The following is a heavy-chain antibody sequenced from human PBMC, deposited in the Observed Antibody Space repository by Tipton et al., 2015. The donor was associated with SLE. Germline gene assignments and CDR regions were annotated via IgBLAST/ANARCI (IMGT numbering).Heavy chain of an antibody. CDR1: GYTFSSYG. CDR3: STVVTTGLYWYFDL. J-gene: IGHJ2*01. D-gene: IGHD4-17*01. V-gene: IGHV1-18*01. CDR2: ISPYKGNT. Sequence: QSGAEVKKPGASVKVSCKASGYTFSSYGISWVRQAPGQGLEWMGWISPYKGNTNYAQKVQGRVTMTTDTSTSTAYMELRSLRSDDTAVYYCSTVVTTGLYWYFDLWGRSTLVTVSS.